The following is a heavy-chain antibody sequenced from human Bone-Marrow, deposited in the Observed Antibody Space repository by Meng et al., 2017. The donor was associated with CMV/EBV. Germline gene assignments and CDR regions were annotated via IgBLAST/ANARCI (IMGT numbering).Heavy chain of an antibody. Sequence: SGPTLVKPTQTLTLTCTFSGFSFNTSGEGVGWIRQPPGKALEWLILIYWNDDRRYSPSLKSRLTITKDTSKNQVVLTMTNMDPVDTATYYCAHSGSGWYGDTFDYWGQGTRVTVSS. V-gene: IGHV2-5*01. D-gene: IGHD6-19*01. J-gene: IGHJ4*02. CDR1: GFSFNTSGEG. CDR2: IYWNDDR. CDR3: AHSGSGWYGDTFDY.